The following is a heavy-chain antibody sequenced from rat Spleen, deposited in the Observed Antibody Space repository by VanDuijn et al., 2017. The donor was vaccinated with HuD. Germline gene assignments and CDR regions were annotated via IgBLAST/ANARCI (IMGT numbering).Heavy chain of an antibody. CDR2: IRTDGNNT. J-gene: IGHJ4*01. Sequence: EVQLVESGGGLVQPGRSMKLSCAASGFTFSYYYMAWVRQAPTKGLEWVTSIRTDGNNTYYRDSVKGRFTISRDNAKRTLYLQTNSLKSEDTATYYCTRPHNYRYIMDAWGQGTSVTVSP. CDR1: GFTFSYYY. D-gene: IGHD1-10*01. V-gene: IGHV5-25*01. CDR3: TRPHNYRYIMDA.